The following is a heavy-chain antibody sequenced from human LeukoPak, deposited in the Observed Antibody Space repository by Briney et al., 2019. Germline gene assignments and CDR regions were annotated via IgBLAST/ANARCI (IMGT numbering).Heavy chain of an antibody. CDR3: ARGPPVLRYFDWLLYRAPDAFDYYYMDV. V-gene: IGHV4-4*02. CDR1: GGSISSTNW. D-gene: IGHD3-9*01. CDR2: IYHSGNT. J-gene: IGHJ6*03. Sequence: SETLSLTCAVSGGSISSTNWWSWVRQPPGKGLEWIGEIYHSGNTNYNPSLKSRVTISVDTSKNQFSLKLSSVTAADTAVYYCARGPPVLRYFDWLLYRAPDAFDYYYMDVWGKGTTVTVSS.